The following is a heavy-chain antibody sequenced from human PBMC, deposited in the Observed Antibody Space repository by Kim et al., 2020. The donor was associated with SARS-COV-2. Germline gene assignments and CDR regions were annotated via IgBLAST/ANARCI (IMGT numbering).Heavy chain of an antibody. CDR1: GGSISSGGYY. J-gene: IGHJ4*02. V-gene: IGHV4-31*03. CDR3: ARGRGALRAFGGVIVRDY. Sequence: SETLSLTCTVSGGSISSGGYYWSWIRQHPGKGLEWIGYIYYSGSTYYNPSLKSRVTISVDTSKNQFSLKLSSVTAADTAVYYCARGRGALRAFGGVIVRDYWGQGTLVTVSS. D-gene: IGHD3-16*02. CDR2: IYYSGST.